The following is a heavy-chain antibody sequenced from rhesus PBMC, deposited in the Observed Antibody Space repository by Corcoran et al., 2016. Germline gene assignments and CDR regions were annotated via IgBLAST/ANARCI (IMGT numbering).Heavy chain of an antibody. CDR1: GFSITTTATG. V-gene: IGHV2-95*01. Sequence: QVTLKESGPALVKPTQTLTLTCTFSGFSITTTATGVGWIRQPPGKALKWLTRMYWNDRKYYSTTPKSRLTISKDTSKNQVVLTVPNMDPVDTATYYCARGGRWLVVGGFDYWGQGVLVTVSS. J-gene: IGHJ4*01. CDR2: MYWNDRK. D-gene: IGHD6-37*01. CDR3: ARGGRWLVVGGFDY.